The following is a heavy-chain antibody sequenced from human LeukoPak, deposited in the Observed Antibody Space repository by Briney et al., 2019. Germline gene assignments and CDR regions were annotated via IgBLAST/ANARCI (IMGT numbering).Heavy chain of an antibody. J-gene: IGHJ4*02. CDR1: GYTLTELS. Sequence: SVKVSCKVSGYTLTELSMHWVRQAPGQGLEWMGRIIPIFGTANYAQKFQGRVTITTDESTSTAYMELSSLRSEDTAVYYCAREAITIFGVVIIPLDYWGQGTLVTVSS. CDR2: IIPIFGTA. D-gene: IGHD3-3*01. V-gene: IGHV1-69*05. CDR3: AREAITIFGVVIIPLDY.